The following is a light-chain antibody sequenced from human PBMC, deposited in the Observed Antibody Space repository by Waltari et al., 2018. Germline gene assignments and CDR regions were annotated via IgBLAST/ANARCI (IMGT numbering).Light chain of an antibody. V-gene: IGLV2-23*02. CDR3: CSYAGSTTWL. CDR1: NSDVGHYNL. Sequence: QSALTQPASVSGSPGQSITISCTGSNSDVGHYNLLSWYQQHPGKAPKLLLYEVNQRPSGVSSRFSGSKSGITASLTISGLQAEDEADFYCCSYAGSTTWLFGGGTRLTVL. CDR2: EVN. J-gene: IGLJ2*01.